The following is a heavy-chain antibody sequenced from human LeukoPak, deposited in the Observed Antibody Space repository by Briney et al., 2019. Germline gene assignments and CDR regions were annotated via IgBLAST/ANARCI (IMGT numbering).Heavy chain of an antibody. V-gene: IGHV3-66*02. CDR2: IYSGGST. J-gene: IGHJ6*03. CDR3: ARGITSGYSAMDV. Sequence: GGSLRLSCAASGFTVSSNYMSWVRQAPGKGLEWVSVIYSGGSTYYADSVKGRFTISRDNSKNTLYLQMNSLRAEDTAVYYCARGITSGYSAMDVWGKGTTVTVSS. D-gene: IGHD5-12*01. CDR1: GFTVSSNY.